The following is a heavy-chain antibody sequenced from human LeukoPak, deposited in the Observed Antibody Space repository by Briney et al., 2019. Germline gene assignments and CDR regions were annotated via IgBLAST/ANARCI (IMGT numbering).Heavy chain of an antibody. J-gene: IGHJ4*02. D-gene: IGHD3-9*01. Sequence: GGSLRLSCAASGFTFSSYGMSWVRQAPGKGLEWVSAISGSGGSTYYADSVKGRFTISRDNAKNSLYLQMNSLRADDTAFYYCAKDDRYDILTGYYVYWGQGTLVTVSS. CDR1: GFTFSSYG. V-gene: IGHV3-23*01. CDR2: ISGSGGST. CDR3: AKDDRYDILTGYYVY.